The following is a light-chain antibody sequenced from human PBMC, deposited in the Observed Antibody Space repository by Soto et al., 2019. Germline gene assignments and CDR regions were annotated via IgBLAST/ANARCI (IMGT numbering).Light chain of an antibody. CDR2: SNH. CDR1: SSDVGGYNY. Sequence: QSVLTQPASVSGSPGQSITISCTGTSSDVGGYNYVSWYQQHPGKAPKLLIYSNHQRPSGVPDRFSGSKSGTSASLAISGLQSEDEANYYCASWDDSLYGVIFGGGTKLTVL. CDR3: ASWDDSLYGVI. J-gene: IGLJ2*01. V-gene: IGLV1-44*01.